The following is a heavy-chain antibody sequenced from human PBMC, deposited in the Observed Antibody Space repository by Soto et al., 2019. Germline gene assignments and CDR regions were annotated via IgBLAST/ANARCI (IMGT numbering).Heavy chain of an antibody. CDR2: IHYSGNY. J-gene: IGHJ4*02. CDR3: ARAPRGNYGYPSYFDY. V-gene: IGHV4-30-4*02. D-gene: IGHD3-10*01. CDR1: GGSITSGDSY. Sequence: SETLSLTCIVSGGSITSGDSYWTWIRQPPGKGLELIGYIHYSGNYYYNPSLKSRVSISVDTSKNQFSLKLSSVTAADTAVYYCARAPRGNYGYPSYFDYWGQGTLVTVSS.